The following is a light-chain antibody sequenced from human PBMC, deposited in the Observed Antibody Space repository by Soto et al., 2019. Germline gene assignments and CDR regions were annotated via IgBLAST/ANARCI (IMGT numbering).Light chain of an antibody. CDR1: QSVGIY. CDR2: DAT. CDR3: QQRDIWPPLT. V-gene: IGKV3-11*01. Sequence: VLTQSPATLSLAQGETATLFCKASQSVGIYLGWFQQKPGQAPRVLIYDATNRAGGVPDRFSGSGSGTDFTLTISSLEAEDSAVYYCQQRDIWPPLTFGGGTKLEIK. J-gene: IGKJ4*01.